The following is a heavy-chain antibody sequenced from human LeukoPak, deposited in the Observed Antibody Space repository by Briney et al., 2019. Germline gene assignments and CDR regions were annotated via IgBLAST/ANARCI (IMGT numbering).Heavy chain of an antibody. Sequence: SVKVSCKASGGTFSSYAISWVRQAHGQGLEWVGRIIPILGITNYAQKFQGRVTVTADKSTSTAYMELSSLRSEDTAVYYCAETIEADGMSHFDYWGQGTLVTVYS. D-gene: IGHD6-13*01. CDR3: AETIEADGMSHFDY. V-gene: IGHV1-69*04. J-gene: IGHJ4*02. CDR2: IIPILGIT. CDR1: GGTFSSYA.